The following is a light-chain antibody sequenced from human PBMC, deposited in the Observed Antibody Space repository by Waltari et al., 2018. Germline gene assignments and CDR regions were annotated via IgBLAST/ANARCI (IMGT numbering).Light chain of an antibody. CDR1: SLRNYY. J-gene: IGLJ3*02. V-gene: IGLV3-19*01. CDR2: GKN. CDR3: NSRDSGSSPVRK. Sequence: SSELTQDPAVSVALGQTVRITCHGDSLRNYYASWYQQKPGQAPILVLYGKNNRPSGFPDRFSGSSSGNTSSLTITGAQAEDEADYYCNSRDSGSSPVRKFGGGTKLTV.